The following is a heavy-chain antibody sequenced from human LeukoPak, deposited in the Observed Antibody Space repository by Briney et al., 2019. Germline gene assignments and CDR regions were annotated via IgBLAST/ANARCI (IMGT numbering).Heavy chain of an antibody. J-gene: IGHJ4*02. CDR3: TRVLNGDYGTFDY. D-gene: IGHD4-17*01. CDR1: GFTFGDYA. CDR2: IRSKAYGGTT. Sequence: GGSLRLSCTAYGFTFGDYAMSWVRQAPGKGLEWVGFIRSKAYGGTTEYAASVKGRFTISRDDSKSIAYLQMNSLKTEDTAVYYCTRVLNGDYGTFDYWGQGTLVTVSS. V-gene: IGHV3-49*04.